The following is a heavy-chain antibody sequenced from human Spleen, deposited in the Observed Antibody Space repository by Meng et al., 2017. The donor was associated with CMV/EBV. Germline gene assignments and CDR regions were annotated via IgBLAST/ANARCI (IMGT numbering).Heavy chain of an antibody. CDR1: GFTFSVYS. J-gene: IGHJ3*02. CDR3: ARESTGAVDALDI. D-gene: IGHD6-19*01. V-gene: IGHV3-21*01. Sequence: GGSLRLSCAASGFTFSVYSMNWVRQAPGKGLEWVSSISSSSSFIYYADSLKGRITISRDNAENSLYLQMNGLRAEDTAIYYCARESTGAVDALDIWGRGTTVTVSS. CDR2: ISSSSSFI.